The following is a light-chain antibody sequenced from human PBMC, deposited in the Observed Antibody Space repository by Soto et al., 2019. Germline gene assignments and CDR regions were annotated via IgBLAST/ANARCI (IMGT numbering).Light chain of an antibody. CDR3: QQYGRSPWT. V-gene: IGKV3-20*01. CDR2: GAS. CDR1: QSVSSSY. Sequence: EIVLTQSPGTLSLSPGERATLSCRASQSVSSSYLAWYQQKPGQAARLLIYGASSRATGIPDKFSGSGSATDFTLTISRLELEDFAVYYCQQYGRSPWTFGQGTKVEIK. J-gene: IGKJ1*01.